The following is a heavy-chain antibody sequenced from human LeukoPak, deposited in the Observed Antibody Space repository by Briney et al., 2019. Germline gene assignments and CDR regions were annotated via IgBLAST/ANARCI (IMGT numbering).Heavy chain of an antibody. CDR2: IYQSGST. V-gene: IGHV4-38-2*01. CDR1: CFFILRRYF. Sequence: SETLSLTYPDSCFFILRRYFCGWVPQPLGKELAWFGSIYQSGSTYYNPSLKSRVTISVDTSKDQFSVKLCSVTAADTAVYFCARQSAYNPYYAFDSWGQGTLVTVSS. D-gene: IGHD3-3*01. CDR3: ARQSAYNPYYAFDS. J-gene: IGHJ4*02.